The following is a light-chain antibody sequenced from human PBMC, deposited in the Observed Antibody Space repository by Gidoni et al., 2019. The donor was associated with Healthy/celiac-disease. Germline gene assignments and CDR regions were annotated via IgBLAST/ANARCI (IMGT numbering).Light chain of an antibody. CDR2: GAS. CDR3: QQYNNWPPYT. J-gene: IGKJ2*01. CDR1: QIVSSN. V-gene: IGKV3-15*01. Sequence: EILMTQSPPTLSLSPGERATLSCRASQIVSSNLAWYQQKPGQAPLLLIYGASTRATGIPARFSGSRSGTEFTLTISSLQSEDFAVYYCQQYNNWPPYTFGQGTKLEIK.